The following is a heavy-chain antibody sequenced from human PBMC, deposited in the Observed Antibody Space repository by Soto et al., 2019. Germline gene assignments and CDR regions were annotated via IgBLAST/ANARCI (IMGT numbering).Heavy chain of an antibody. Sequence: SETLSLTCTVSGGSISSGGYYWSWIRQHPGKGLEWIGYIYYSGSTYYNPSLKSRVTISVDTSKNQFSLKLSSVTAADTAVYYCARELHSGWYLFFDYWGQGTLVTVSS. J-gene: IGHJ4*02. CDR3: ARELHSGWYLFFDY. CDR1: GGSISSGGYY. CDR2: IYYSGST. D-gene: IGHD6-19*01. V-gene: IGHV4-31*03.